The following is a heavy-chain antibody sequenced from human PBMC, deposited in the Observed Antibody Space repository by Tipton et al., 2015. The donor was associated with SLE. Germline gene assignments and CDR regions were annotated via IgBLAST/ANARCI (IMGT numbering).Heavy chain of an antibody. CDR2: INHGGST. V-gene: IGHV4-34*01. CDR3: ARERIEEYGGKENWIDP. J-gene: IGHJ5*02. CDR1: GGSFSGYY. D-gene: IGHD4/OR15-4a*01. Sequence: TLSLTCAVYGGSFSGYYWSWLRQSPGQGLEWIGEINHGGSTNYNPSLKIRVTISVHRSTKQFSLNLSPVTAADTAVYYCARERIEEYGGKENWIDPWGQGTLVTVSS.